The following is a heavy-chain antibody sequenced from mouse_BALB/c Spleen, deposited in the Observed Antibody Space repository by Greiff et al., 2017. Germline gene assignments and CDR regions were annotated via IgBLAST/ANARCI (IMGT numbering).Heavy chain of an antibody. J-gene: IGHJ3*01. CDR3: ARGDYDYAPFAY. V-gene: IGHV1-31*01. CDR1: GYSFTGYY. Sequence: EVQLQQSGPELVKPGASVKISCKASGYSFTGYYMHWVKQSHVKSLEWIGRINPYNGATSYNQNFNDKASLTVDKSSSTAYMELHSLTSEDSAVYYCARGDYDYAPFAYWGQGTLVTVSA. D-gene: IGHD2-4*01. CDR2: INPYNGAT.